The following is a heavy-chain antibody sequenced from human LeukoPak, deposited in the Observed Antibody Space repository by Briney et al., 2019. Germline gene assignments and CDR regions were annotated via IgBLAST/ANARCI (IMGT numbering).Heavy chain of an antibody. D-gene: IGHD5-18*01. J-gene: IGHJ4*02. CDR3: ARGADPGDVDTAMVSFDY. CDR1: GGSISSYY. V-gene: IGHV4-59*01. Sequence: SETLSLTCTVSGGSISSYYWSWIRQPPGKGLEWIGHIYYSGSTNYNPSLKSRVTISVDTSKNQFSLKLSSVTAADTAVYYCARGADPGDVDTAMVSFDYWGQGTLVTVSS. CDR2: IYYSGST.